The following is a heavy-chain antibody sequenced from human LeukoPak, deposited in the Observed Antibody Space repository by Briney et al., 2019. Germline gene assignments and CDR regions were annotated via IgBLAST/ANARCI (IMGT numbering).Heavy chain of an antibody. V-gene: IGHV4-59*01. CDR2: IYYSGST. J-gene: IGHJ4*02. D-gene: IGHD3-22*01. CDR1: GGSISSYY. Sequence: PSETLSLTCTVSGGSISSYYWSWIRQPPGKGLEWIGYIYYSGSTNYNPSLKSRVTISVDTSKNQFSLKLSSVTAADTAVYYCARRDANGYYLFWGQGTPVTVSS. CDR3: ARRDANGYYLF.